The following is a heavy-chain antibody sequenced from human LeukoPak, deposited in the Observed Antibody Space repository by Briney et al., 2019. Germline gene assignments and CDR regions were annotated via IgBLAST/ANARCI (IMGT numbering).Heavy chain of an antibody. D-gene: IGHD4-17*01. V-gene: IGHV3-11*01. CDR1: GFTFSDYY. J-gene: IGHJ4*02. CDR2: ISGSGSTI. CDR3: ARDLDYGVYADY. Sequence: PGGSLRLSCAASGFTFSDYYMSWIRQAPGKGLEWVSYISGSGSTIYYADSVKGRFTISRDNAKNSLYLQMNSLRAEDTAVDYCARDLDYGVYADYWGQGTLVTVSS.